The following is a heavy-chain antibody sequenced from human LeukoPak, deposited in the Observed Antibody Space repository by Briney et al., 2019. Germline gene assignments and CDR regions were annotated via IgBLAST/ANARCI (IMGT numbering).Heavy chain of an antibody. D-gene: IGHD4-17*01. J-gene: IGHJ4*02. CDR3: AKDGYGVLDY. Sequence: GGSLRLSCVASGFTFSNYVMSWVRQAPGKGLEWVSDISGGGSSTHYADSVKGRFTISRENSQNTLYLQMNSLRAEDTAVYYCAKDGYGVLDYWGQGTLVTVSS. CDR1: GFTFSNYV. CDR2: ISGGGSST. V-gene: IGHV3-23*01.